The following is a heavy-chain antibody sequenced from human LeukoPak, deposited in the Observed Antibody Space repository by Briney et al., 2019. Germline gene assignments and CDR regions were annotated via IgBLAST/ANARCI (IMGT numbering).Heavy chain of an antibody. D-gene: IGHD5-12*01. CDR1: GFTFPSYS. Sequence: SGGSLRLSCEVSGFTFPSYSMTWVRQVPGKGLEWIAYMTATSNTFYYADSVKGRFTISRDNARNSLFLQMNSLTVEDTAVYYCARSLSGYDPLSAFWGQGTLVTVSS. J-gene: IGHJ1*01. CDR2: MTATSNTF. CDR3: ARSLSGYDPLSAF. V-gene: IGHV3-48*04.